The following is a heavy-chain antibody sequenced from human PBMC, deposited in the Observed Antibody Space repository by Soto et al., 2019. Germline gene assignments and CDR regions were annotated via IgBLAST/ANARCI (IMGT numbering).Heavy chain of an antibody. CDR3: AQDAYVSGGFLDAFDI. V-gene: IGHV3-23*01. D-gene: IGHD6-19*01. J-gene: IGHJ3*02. CDR1: GFTFSIYA. Sequence: EVQLLESGGGLVQPGGSLRLSCAASGFTFSIYAMSFVRQTPGKGLEWVSGISGSGGNTYYAESVEGWFTISRDNSRNTVYLQMNSLRVDDTAVYDCAQDAYVSGGFLDAFDIWGQGTMVTVSS. CDR2: ISGSGGNT.